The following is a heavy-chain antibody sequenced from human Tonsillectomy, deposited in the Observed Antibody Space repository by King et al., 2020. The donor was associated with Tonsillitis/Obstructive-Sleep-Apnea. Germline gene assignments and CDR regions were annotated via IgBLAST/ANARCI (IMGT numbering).Heavy chain of an antibody. D-gene: IGHD1-7*01. Sequence: VQLQESGPGLVKPSGTLSLTCTVSGGSISSHYWGWIRPPPGKGLEWIGHISDSGSTNSNPSLQSRVTISVDTSKNQFSLKLTSVTAADTAVYYCARGRWDITGTQFDPWGQGTLVTVSS. CDR1: GGSISSHY. CDR2: ISDSGST. CDR3: ARGRWDITGTQFDP. V-gene: IGHV4-59*11. J-gene: IGHJ5*02.